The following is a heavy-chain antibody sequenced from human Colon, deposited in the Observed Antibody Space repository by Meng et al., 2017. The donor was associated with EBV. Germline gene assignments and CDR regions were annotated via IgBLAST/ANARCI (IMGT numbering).Heavy chain of an antibody. V-gene: IGHV2-5*02. D-gene: IGHD2-2*01. J-gene: IGHJ5*02. CDR2: IYWDDDK. CDR3: ALFTRSWFDP. Sequence: QLTLKESGPTLVKPTQTLTLTCTFSGFSLSTSEVGVGWIRQPPGKALEWLAVIYWDDDKRYSPSLKSRLTITKDTSKNQVVLTLTNMDPVDTATYYCALFTRSWFDPWGQGTLVTASS. CDR1: GFSLSTSEVG.